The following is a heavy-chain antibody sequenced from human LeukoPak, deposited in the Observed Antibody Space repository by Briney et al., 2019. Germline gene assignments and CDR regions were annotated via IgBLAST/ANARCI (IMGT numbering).Heavy chain of an antibody. CDR3: ARAGSSGWGPLDY. CDR2: ISPGDSDT. D-gene: IGHD6-19*01. Sequence: GESLKISCKGSGYSFTSYWIGWVRQMPGKSLEWMGIISPGDSDTRYSPSFKGQVTISADKSISTAYLQWSSLKASDTAMYYCARAGSSGWGPLDYWGQGTLVTVSS. J-gene: IGHJ4*02. CDR1: GYSFTSYW. V-gene: IGHV5-51*01.